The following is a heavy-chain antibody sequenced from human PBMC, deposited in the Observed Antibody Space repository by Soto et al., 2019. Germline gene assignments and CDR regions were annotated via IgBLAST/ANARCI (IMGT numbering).Heavy chain of an antibody. D-gene: IGHD2-15*01. CDR2: IWYDGSNK. Sequence: PAGSLSLSCAASGFTFSSYGMHWVRQAPGKGLEWVAVIWYDGSNKYYADSVKGRFTISRDNSKNTLYLQMNSLRAEDTAVYYCARDRLVAAPSAYYYYYGMDVWGQGTTVTVSS. V-gene: IGHV3-33*01. CDR1: GFTFSSYG. CDR3: ARDRLVAAPSAYYYYYGMDV. J-gene: IGHJ6*02.